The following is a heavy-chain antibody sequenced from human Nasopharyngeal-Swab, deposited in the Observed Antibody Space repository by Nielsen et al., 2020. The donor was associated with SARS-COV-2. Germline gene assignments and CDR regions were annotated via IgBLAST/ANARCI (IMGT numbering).Heavy chain of an antibody. CDR1: GFTFSSYW. J-gene: IGHJ6*03. Sequence: GESLKISCAASGFTFSSYWMSWVRQAPGKGLEWVSYISSSSSTIYYADSVKGRFTISRDNAKNSLYLQMNSLRAEDTAVYYCARDKPAAIRRYYYYMDVWGKGTTVTVSS. V-gene: IGHV3-48*01. CDR3: ARDKPAAIRRYYYYMDV. CDR2: ISSSSSTI. D-gene: IGHD2-2*02.